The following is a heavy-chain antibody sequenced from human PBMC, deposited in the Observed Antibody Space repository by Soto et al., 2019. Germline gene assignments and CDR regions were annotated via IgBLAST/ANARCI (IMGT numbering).Heavy chain of an antibody. D-gene: IGHD6-19*01. CDR3: VRPTPPSSGWTYGMDV. J-gene: IGHJ6*02. Sequence: GESLKISCKGSGYSFAGYGITWVRQKPGKGLEWMGRIDPSDSQTYYSPSFRGHATISATKSITTVFLQWSSRRASDTAMYYCVRPTPPSSGWTYGMDVGGQGTTVTVSS. CDR1: GYSFAGYG. V-gene: IGHV5-10-1*01. CDR2: IDPSDSQT.